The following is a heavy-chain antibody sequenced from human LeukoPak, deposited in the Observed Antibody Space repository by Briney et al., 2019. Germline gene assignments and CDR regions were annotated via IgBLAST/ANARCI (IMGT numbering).Heavy chain of an antibody. CDR2: INHSGST. Sequence: SETLSLTCAVYGGSFSGYYWSWIRQPPGKGPEWIGEINHSGSTNYNPSLKSRVTISVDTSKNQFSLKLSSVTAADTAVYYCARLDIVVVPAARHGWFDPWGQGTLVTVSS. V-gene: IGHV4-34*01. CDR3: ARLDIVVVPAARHGWFDP. J-gene: IGHJ5*02. CDR1: GGSFSGYY. D-gene: IGHD2-2*03.